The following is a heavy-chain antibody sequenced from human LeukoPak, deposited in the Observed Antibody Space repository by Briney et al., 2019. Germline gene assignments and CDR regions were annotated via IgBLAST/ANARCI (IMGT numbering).Heavy chain of an antibody. V-gene: IGHV1-2*02. CDR2: VNTNSGGT. CDR3: ARDEYRDEKGWFDP. J-gene: IGHJ5*02. CDR1: GYIFTAYY. Sequence: ASVTVSCKASGYIFTAYYMHWVRQAPGQGLEWMGWVNTNSGGTKFAQRFQGRVTMTRDTSISTAYMELSGLTSDDTAVYYCARDEYRDEKGWFDPWGQGTLVTVSP. D-gene: IGHD2-2*02.